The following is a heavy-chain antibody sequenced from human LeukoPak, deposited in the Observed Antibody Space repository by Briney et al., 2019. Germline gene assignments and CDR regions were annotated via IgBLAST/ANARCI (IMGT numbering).Heavy chain of an antibody. CDR1: GFTFSSYS. Sequence: GGSLRLSCGASGFTFSSYSMNWVRQAPGKGLEWVSYIGSSGNYIYYADSVKGRFTISRDNANNSLYLQMNSLTAEDTAVFYCARVGSRGYYFDYWGQGTLVSVSS. D-gene: IGHD1-26*01. CDR2: IGSSGNYI. J-gene: IGHJ4*02. CDR3: ARVGSRGYYFDY. V-gene: IGHV3-21*01.